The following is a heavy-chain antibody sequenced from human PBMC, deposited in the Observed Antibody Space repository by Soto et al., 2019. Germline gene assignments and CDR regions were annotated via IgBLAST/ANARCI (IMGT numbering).Heavy chain of an antibody. CDR3: ARSQGSSLAWTVDY. CDR2: IYYSGGT. D-gene: IGHD6-13*01. CDR1: GGSISSYY. J-gene: IGHJ4*02. Sequence: QVQLQESGPGLVKPSETLSLTCTVSGGSISSYYWSWIRQPPGKGLEWIGYIYYSGGTNYNPALKSRVTISVDTSKNQFSLKLSSVTAADTAVYYCARSQGSSLAWTVDYLGQGTLVTVSS. V-gene: IGHV4-59*01.